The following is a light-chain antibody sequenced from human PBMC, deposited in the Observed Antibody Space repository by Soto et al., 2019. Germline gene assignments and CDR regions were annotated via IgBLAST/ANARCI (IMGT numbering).Light chain of an antibody. CDR2: EGS. Sequence: QSVLTQPASVSGSPGQSITISCTGTSSDVGSYNLVSWYQQYPGKAPKLMFYEGSKRPSGVSNRFSGSKSGNTASLTISGLQAEDEADYYCCSYAGSSTSYVFGTGTKLTVL. CDR3: CSYAGSSTSYV. V-gene: IGLV2-23*01. J-gene: IGLJ1*01. CDR1: SSDVGSYNL.